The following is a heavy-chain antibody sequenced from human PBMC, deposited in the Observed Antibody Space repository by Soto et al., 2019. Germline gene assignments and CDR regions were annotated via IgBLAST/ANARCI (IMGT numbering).Heavy chain of an antibody. D-gene: IGHD5-12*01. Sequence: EVQLVESGGGLVKPGGSLRLSCAASGFTFSNAWMSWVRQAPGKGLEWVGRIKSKTDDGTTDYAAPVKGRFTISRDDSKNTLYLQMNSPKTEDTAVYYCTTDWPPTNPGRYYYYYYMDVWGKGTTVTVSS. V-gene: IGHV3-15*01. CDR2: IKSKTDDGTT. CDR1: GFTFSNAW. CDR3: TTDWPPTNPGRYYYYYYMDV. J-gene: IGHJ6*03.